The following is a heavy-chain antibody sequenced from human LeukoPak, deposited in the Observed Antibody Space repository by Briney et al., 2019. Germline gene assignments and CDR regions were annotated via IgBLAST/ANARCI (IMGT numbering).Heavy chain of an antibody. CDR3: AKDNSWAGYSSPGVLSDC. CDR2: ISDSGGRT. D-gene: IGHD5-12*01. CDR1: GITLSNYG. Sequence: GGSLRLSCAVSGITLSNYGMSWVRQAPGKGLEWVAGISDSGGRTKYADSVKGRFTISRDNPKNTLYLQMNSLRAEDTAVYYCAKDNSWAGYSSPGVLSDCWGQGTLVTVSS. J-gene: IGHJ4*02. V-gene: IGHV3-23*01.